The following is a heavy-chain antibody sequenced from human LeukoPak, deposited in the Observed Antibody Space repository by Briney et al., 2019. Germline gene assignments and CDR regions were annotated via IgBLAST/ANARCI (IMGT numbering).Heavy chain of an antibody. Sequence: VASVEVSCKASGYRFTSQYVHWVRQAPGQGLEWMGIINPTGGSTRNAQKFQGRFSMTGDTSTSTVYMELSRLRSEDTAVYYCASFYNTNDALDIWGQGTMVTVSS. J-gene: IGHJ3*02. CDR3: ASFYNTNDALDI. CDR2: INPTGGST. CDR1: GYRFTSQY. V-gene: IGHV1-46*01. D-gene: IGHD1-1*01.